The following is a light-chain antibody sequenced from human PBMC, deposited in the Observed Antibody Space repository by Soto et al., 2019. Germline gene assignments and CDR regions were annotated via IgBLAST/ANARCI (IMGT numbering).Light chain of an antibody. CDR1: QSITTY. CDR3: QQSYSTPRT. Sequence: DIQMTQSPSSLSASVGDRVTITCRASQSITTYLNWYQQKPGKAPKLLIYATSSLHSGVPSRFSGSGSGPDFTLTISRLQPEDFATYYCQQSYSTPRTFGGRTKADIK. J-gene: IGKJ4*01. CDR2: ATS. V-gene: IGKV1-39*01.